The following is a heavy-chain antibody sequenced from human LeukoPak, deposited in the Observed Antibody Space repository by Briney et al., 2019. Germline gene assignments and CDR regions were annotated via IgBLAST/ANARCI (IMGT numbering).Heavy chain of an antibody. CDR2: IYYSGST. V-gene: IGHV4-59*01. CDR1: GGSISSYY. D-gene: IGHD3-22*01. J-gene: IGHJ5*02. Sequence: SETLSLTCTVSGGSISSYYWSWIRQPPGKGLEWIGYIYYSGSTNYNPSLKSRVTISVDTSKNQFSLKLSSVTAADTAVYYCARDNPQTYYYDSSGYYYGLGWFDPWGQGTLVTVSS. CDR3: ARDNPQTYYYDSSGYYYGLGWFDP.